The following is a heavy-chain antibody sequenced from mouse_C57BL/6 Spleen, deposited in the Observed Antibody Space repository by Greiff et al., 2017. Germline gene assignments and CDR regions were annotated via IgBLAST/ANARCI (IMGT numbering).Heavy chain of an antibody. J-gene: IGHJ4*01. D-gene: IGHD2-5*01. CDR1: GFTFSDYG. CDR3: AGAYYSNYVLYYYAMDY. V-gene: IGHV5-17*01. CDR2: ISSGSSTI. Sequence: EVQGVESGGGLVKPGGSLKLSCAASGFTFSDYGMHWVRQAPEKGLEWVAYISSGSSTIYYADTVKGRFTISRDNAKNTLFLQMTSLRSEDTAMYYCAGAYYSNYVLYYYAMDYWGQGTSVTVSS.